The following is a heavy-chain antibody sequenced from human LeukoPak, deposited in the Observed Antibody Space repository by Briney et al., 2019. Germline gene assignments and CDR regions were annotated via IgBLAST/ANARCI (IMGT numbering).Heavy chain of an antibody. J-gene: IGHJ4*02. V-gene: IGHV3-53*01. CDR2: IYSGSST. D-gene: IGHD2-2*02. Sequence: GGSLRLSCAASGVTVSSHYMSWVRQAPGKGLEWVSVIYSGSSTYYADSVKGRFTISRDSSKNTLYLQMNSLRAEDTAVYYCVISPNTYYFDYWGQGTLVTVSS. CDR3: VISPNTYYFDY. CDR1: GVTVSSHY.